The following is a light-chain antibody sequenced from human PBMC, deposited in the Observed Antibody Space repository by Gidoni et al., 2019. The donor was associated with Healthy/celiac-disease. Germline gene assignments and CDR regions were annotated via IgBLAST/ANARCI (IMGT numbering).Light chain of an antibody. CDR3: QQYNSYPFT. V-gene: IGKV1-8*01. CDR1: QGISSY. Sequence: AIRMTQSPSSFSASTGDRVTITCRASQGISSYLAWYQQKPGKAPKLLIYAPSTLQSGVPSRFGGSESGTDLPLTISCLQSEDFATYYCQQYNSYPFTFGHGTKVDIK. J-gene: IGKJ3*01. CDR2: APS.